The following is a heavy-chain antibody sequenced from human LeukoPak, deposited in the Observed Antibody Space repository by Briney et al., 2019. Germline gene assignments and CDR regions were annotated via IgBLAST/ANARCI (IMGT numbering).Heavy chain of an antibody. CDR3: AKDSSHYKKLKQQLASYFDY. CDR2: ISGSGGST. V-gene: IGHV3-23*01. CDR1: GFTFSSYA. J-gene: IGHJ4*02. D-gene: IGHD6-13*01. Sequence: GGSLRLSCAASGFTFSSYAMSWVRQAPGKGLEWVSAISGSGGSTYYADSVKGRFTISRDNSKNTLYLQMNSLRAEDTAVYYCAKDSSHYKKLKQQLASYFDYWGQGTLVTVSS.